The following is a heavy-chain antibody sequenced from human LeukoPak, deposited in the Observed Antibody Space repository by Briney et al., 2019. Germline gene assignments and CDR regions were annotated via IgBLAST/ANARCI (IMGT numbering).Heavy chain of an antibody. V-gene: IGHV3-33*01. CDR1: GFAFSTYG. Sequence: GGSLRLSCAASGFAFSTYGMHWVRQAPGKGLEWVPVIWFDGSTQYYTDSVKGRFTVSRDNSKNTLFLQMNSLRAEDTAVYYCVRDPQINWNRPSPLSWGQGTLVTVSS. CDR2: IWFDGSTQ. CDR3: VRDPQINWNRPSPLS. J-gene: IGHJ5*02. D-gene: IGHD1-20*01.